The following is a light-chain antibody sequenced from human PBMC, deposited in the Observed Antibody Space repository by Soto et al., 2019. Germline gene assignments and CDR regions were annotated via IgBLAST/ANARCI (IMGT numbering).Light chain of an antibody. CDR3: QQYGTSPRT. CDR2: GVS. CDR1: QSVRSSY. J-gene: IGKJ1*01. Sequence: EIVLTQSPGTLSLSPGERATLSFRASQSVRSSYLAWYQQKLGQAPRLLIYGVSNRATGIPDRFSGSGSGTDFTLNISRLESEDFAVYYCQQYGTSPRTFDQGPMVDI. V-gene: IGKV3-20*01.